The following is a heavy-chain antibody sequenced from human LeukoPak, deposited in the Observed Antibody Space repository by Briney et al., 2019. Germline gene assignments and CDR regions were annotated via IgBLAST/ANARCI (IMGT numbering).Heavy chain of an antibody. J-gene: IGHJ2*01. CDR3: ASRIAAAGTAWYFDL. CDR1: GGSISSYY. Sequence: TTSETLSLTCTVSGGSISSYYWSWLRQPPGKGLEWIGFIYYSGSTNSNPSLKSRVSISVDTSKNQFSLKLSSVTAADTAVYYCASRIAAAGTAWYFDLWGRGTLVTVSS. CDR2: IYYSGST. D-gene: IGHD6-13*01. V-gene: IGHV4-59*08.